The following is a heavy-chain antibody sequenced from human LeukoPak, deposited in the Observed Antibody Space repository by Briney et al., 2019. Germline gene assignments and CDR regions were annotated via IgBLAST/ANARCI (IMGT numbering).Heavy chain of an antibody. CDR2: IKQDGSEK. V-gene: IGHV3-7*01. D-gene: IGHD3-22*01. Sequence: GGSLRLSCAASGFTLSSYWMSWVRQAPGKGLEWVANIKQDGSEKYYVDSVKGRFTISRDNAKNSLYLQMNSLRAEDTAVYYCARERGDSTAYYSYYFDYWGQGTLVTVSS. CDR1: GFTLSSYW. J-gene: IGHJ4*02. CDR3: ARERGDSTAYYSYYFDY.